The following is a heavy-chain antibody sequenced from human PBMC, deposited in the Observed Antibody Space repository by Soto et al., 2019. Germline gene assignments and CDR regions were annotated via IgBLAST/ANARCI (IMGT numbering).Heavy chain of an antibody. D-gene: IGHD2-15*01. CDR2: IIPILGIA. V-gene: IGHV1-69*02. CDR3: ATKEVGYCSGGSCQNFEY. Sequence: QVQLVQSGAEVKKPGSSVKVSCKASGGTFSSYTISWVRQAPGQGREWMGRIIPILGIANYAQKFQGRVTITADKSTSTAYMELSSLRSEDTAVYYCATKEVGYCSGGSCQNFEYWGQGTLVTVSS. CDR1: GGTFSSYT. J-gene: IGHJ4*02.